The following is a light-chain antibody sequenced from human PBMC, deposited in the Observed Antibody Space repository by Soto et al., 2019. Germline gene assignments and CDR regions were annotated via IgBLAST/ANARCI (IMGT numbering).Light chain of an antibody. CDR1: SSNIGAGYD. CDR2: GNS. Sequence: QSVLTQPPSVSGAPGQRVTISCTGSSSNIGAGYDVHWYQQLPGTAPKLLIYGNSNRPSGVPDRFSGSKSGTSASLAITGLQAEDEADYYCQSYDSSLSGSSVVFGGGTSSPS. J-gene: IGLJ2*01. V-gene: IGLV1-40*01. CDR3: QSYDSSLSGSSVV.